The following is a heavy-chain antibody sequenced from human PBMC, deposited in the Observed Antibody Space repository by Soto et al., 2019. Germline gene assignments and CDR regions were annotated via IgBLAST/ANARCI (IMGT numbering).Heavy chain of an antibody. CDR2: MYSGGST. J-gene: IGHJ4*02. CDR1: GFTVSSNY. D-gene: IGHD6-6*01. V-gene: IGHV3-53*01. CDR3: ARVREYSSSCLDY. Sequence: EVQLVESGGGLIQPGGSLRLSCAASGFTVSSNYMSWVRQAPGKGLEWVSVMYSGGSTYYADSVKGRFTISRDNSKNTLYLQMNSLRAEDTAVYYCARVREYSSSCLDYWGPGTLVTVSS.